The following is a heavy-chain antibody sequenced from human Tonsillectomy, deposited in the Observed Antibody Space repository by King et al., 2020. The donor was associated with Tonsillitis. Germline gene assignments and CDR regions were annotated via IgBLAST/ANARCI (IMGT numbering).Heavy chain of an antibody. Sequence: VQLVESGGGLVQSGGSLRLSCAASGFTFSSYWMHWVRQAPGKGLVWVSRINSEGSGTTYADSVKGRFTISRDNAKNTLYLQLNSLRAGDTAVYYCATSVWGGYSLYYFDYWGQGTLLTVSS. J-gene: IGHJ4*02. D-gene: IGHD3-3*01. CDR3: ATSVWGGYSLYYFDY. CDR1: GFTFSSYW. V-gene: IGHV3-74*01. CDR2: INSEGSGT.